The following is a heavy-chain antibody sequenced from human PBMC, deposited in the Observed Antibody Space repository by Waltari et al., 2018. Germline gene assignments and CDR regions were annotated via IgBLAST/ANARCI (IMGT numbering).Heavy chain of an antibody. CDR3: ARDATLSARGWFDP. V-gene: IGHV1-18*01. CDR1: GYTFMNYG. CDR2: VSPYRGNA. D-gene: IGHD1-1*01. J-gene: IGHJ5*02. Sequence: QVELVQSGPEVKRPGASVTVSCQASGYTFMNYGIAWVRQAPGQGLEWMGWVSPYRGNAVSAPAFQDRLTMTTDRSTSTAYMELASLRSDDTAVYFCARDATLSARGWFDPWGQGTLVTVSS.